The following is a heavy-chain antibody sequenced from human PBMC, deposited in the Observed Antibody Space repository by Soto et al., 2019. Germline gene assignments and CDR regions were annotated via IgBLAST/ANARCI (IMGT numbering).Heavy chain of an antibody. D-gene: IGHD3-22*01. V-gene: IGHV4-61*01. Sequence: SETLSLTCTVSGGSVSSVSYYWIWIRHPPGEGLEWIGYIFYSGSTNYNPSLKSRVTISVDTSKKQFSLRLTSVTAADTAVYYCARGNYYDSSGYYPPYFQHWGQGTLGTVSS. CDR1: GGSVSSVSYY. CDR3: ARGNYYDSSGYYPPYFQH. J-gene: IGHJ1*01. CDR2: IFYSGST.